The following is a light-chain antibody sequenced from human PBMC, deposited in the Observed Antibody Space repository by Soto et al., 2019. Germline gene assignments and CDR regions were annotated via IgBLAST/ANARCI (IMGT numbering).Light chain of an antibody. CDR2: AAS. Sequence: NIQMTQSPSAMSASVGDRVTITCRARQDITTNLAWFQQKPGKVPKLLIHAASSLQSGVPSRFGASCSGTEFTLTISSLQPEDFAAYSCLQHNTYPFGGGTQVEIK. J-gene: IGKJ4*01. CDR1: QDITTN. V-gene: IGKV1D-17*01. CDR3: LQHNTYP.